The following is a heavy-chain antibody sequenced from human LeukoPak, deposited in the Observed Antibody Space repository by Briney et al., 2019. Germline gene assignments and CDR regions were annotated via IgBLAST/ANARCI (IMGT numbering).Heavy chain of an antibody. V-gene: IGHV3-7*01. CDR3: ASFYCSSTSCYPMYFDY. D-gene: IGHD2-2*01. J-gene: IGHJ4*02. CDR1: GFTFKNYW. Sequence: GGSLRLSCEASGFTFKNYWMSWVRQAPGKGLEWVANIKPDGSAKYYVDSLKGRFTISRDNVENSLYLQMNSLRAEDTAVYYCASFYCSSTSCYPMYFDYWGQGTLVTVSS. CDR2: IKPDGSAK.